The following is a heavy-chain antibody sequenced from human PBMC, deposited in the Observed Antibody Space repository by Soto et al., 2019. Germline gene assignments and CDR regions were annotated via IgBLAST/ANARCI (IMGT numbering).Heavy chain of an antibody. CDR1: GFTFSSYG. D-gene: IGHD2-21*02. J-gene: IGHJ4*02. CDR3: AKDFTFCGGDCYPYYFDY. CDR2: ISASGGST. V-gene: IGHV3-23*01. Sequence: GSLRLSCAASGFTFSSYGMSWVRQAPGKGLEWVSVISASGGSTYYADSMKGRFTISRDNSKNTLYLQMNSLRAEDTAVYYCAKDFTFCGGDCYPYYFDYWGQGTLVTVSS.